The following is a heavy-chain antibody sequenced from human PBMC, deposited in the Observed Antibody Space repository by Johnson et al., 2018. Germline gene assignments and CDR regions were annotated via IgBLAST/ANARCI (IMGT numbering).Heavy chain of an antibody. CDR3: ARDSDERGFYYYMDV. D-gene: IGHD3-16*01. J-gene: IGHJ6*03. CDR1: GFTFSSYA. CDR2: ISYDGSNK. V-gene: IGHV3-30-3*01. Sequence: QVQLVQSGGGVVQXGRSXRLXCAASGFTFSSYAMHWVRQAPGKGLEWVAVISYDGSNKYYADSVKGRFTVSRDNSKNTVYLQMNSLRAEDTAVYYCARDSDERGFYYYMDVWGKGTTVTVSS.